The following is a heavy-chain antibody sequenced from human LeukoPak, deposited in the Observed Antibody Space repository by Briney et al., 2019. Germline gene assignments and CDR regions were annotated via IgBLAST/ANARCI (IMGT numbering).Heavy chain of an antibody. CDR1: SGSITSYY. Sequence: SETLSLTCTVSSGSITSYYWKWIRQSPGKGLEYIGHIYYTGTADYNPSLKSRATMSVDTSKNQFSLRLMSVTASDTAVYFCAGAPNQHYFDYWGQGTLVAVSS. CDR2: IYYTGTA. J-gene: IGHJ4*02. CDR3: AGAPNQHYFDY. V-gene: IGHV4-59*01.